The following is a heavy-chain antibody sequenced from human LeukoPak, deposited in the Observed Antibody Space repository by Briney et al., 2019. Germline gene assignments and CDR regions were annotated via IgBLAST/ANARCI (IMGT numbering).Heavy chain of an antibody. Sequence: GGSLRLSCAASGFTVSSNYMSWVRQAPGKGLEWVSVIYSGGSTYYADSVKGRFTISRDNSKNTLYLQMNSLRAEDTAVYYCAREHYDFWSGSQRRGYFDYWGQGTLVTVSS. CDR2: IYSGGST. CDR3: AREHYDFWSGSQRRGYFDY. D-gene: IGHD3-3*01. CDR1: GFTVSSNY. J-gene: IGHJ4*02. V-gene: IGHV3-53*01.